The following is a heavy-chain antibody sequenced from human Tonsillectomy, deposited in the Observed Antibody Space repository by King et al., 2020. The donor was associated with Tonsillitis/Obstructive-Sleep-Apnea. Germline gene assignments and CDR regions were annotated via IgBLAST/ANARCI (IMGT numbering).Heavy chain of an antibody. Sequence: VTLKESGPALVKPTQTITLTCTFSGFSPSTSEMCVNWIRQPPGKALEWLARIDWDDDKYYSTSLKTRLTISKDTSKNQVVLTMTNMDPVDTATYYCARMHLYHHSFDYWGQGILVTVSS. J-gene: IGHJ4*02. CDR2: IDWDDDK. V-gene: IGHV2-70*11. CDR1: GFSPSTSEMC. D-gene: IGHD2-2*02. CDR3: ARMHLYHHSFDY.